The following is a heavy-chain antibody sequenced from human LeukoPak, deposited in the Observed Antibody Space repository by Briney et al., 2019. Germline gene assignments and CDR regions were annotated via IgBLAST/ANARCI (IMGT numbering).Heavy chain of an antibody. Sequence: GGSLRLSCAASGFTFSSYAMSWVRQAPGKGLEWVSGISGSGDNPYYADSVKGRFTISGDYSKNTLYVQVNSLGTEDTAAYYCAKGGYYDTSGSFYFDGWGQGTLVTVSS. V-gene: IGHV3-23*01. D-gene: IGHD3-22*01. CDR2: ISGSGDNP. CDR1: GFTFSSYA. CDR3: AKGGYYDTSGSFYFDG. J-gene: IGHJ4*02.